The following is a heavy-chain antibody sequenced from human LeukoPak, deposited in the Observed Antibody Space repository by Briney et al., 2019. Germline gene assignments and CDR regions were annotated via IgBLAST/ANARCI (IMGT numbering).Heavy chain of an antibody. CDR2: ISWNSNTI. J-gene: IGHJ6*03. Sequence: GGSLRLSCAASGFIFDDYAMHWVREAPGKGLEWVSGISWNSNTIGYADSVKGRFTISRDNAKNSLYLQMNSLRPEDTALYYCAKDAGGYYYYMGVWGKGTTVTISS. V-gene: IGHV3-9*01. CDR1: GFIFDDYA. CDR3: AKDAGGYYYYMGV. D-gene: IGHD1-26*01.